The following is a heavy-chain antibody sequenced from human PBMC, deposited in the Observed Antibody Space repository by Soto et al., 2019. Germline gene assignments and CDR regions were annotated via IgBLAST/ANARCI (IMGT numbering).Heavy chain of an antibody. D-gene: IGHD3-10*01. Sequence: SETLSLTCTVSGVSISSGGYYWSWIRQHPGKGLEWIGYIYYSGSTYYNPSLKSRVTISVDTSKNQFSLKLSSVTAADTAVYYCARFWGITMVRGVKDAFDIWGQGTMVTVSS. V-gene: IGHV4-31*03. CDR3: ARFWGITMVRGVKDAFDI. CDR1: GVSISSGGYY. J-gene: IGHJ3*02. CDR2: IYYSGST.